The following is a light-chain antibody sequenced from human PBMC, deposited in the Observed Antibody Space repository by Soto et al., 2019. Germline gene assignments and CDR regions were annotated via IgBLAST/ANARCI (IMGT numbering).Light chain of an antibody. CDR2: DVS. CDR3: SSFTTSTTYV. CDR1: SSDIGGYNS. V-gene: IGLV2-14*01. J-gene: IGLJ1*01. Sequence: QSALTQPASVSGSPGQSITISCTGTSSDIGGYNSVSWYQQHPGKAPQLMIFDVSRRPSGVSNRFSGSMSANTASLTISGLQTEDEADYYCSSFTTSTTYVSGTGTKVTVL.